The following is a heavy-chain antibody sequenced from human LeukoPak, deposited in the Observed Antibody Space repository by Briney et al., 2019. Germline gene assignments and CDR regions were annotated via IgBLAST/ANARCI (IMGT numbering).Heavy chain of an antibody. CDR3: ARGPSGGYGDYDSYFDY. D-gene: IGHD4-17*01. CDR1: GGSISSSNW. Sequence: SGTLSLTCAVSGGSISSSNWWSWVRQPPGKGLEWIGEIYHSGSTNYNPSLKSRVTISVDKSKNQFSLKLSSVTAADTAVYYCARGPSGGYGDYDSYFDYWGQGTLVTVFS. CDR2: IYHSGST. V-gene: IGHV4-4*02. J-gene: IGHJ4*02.